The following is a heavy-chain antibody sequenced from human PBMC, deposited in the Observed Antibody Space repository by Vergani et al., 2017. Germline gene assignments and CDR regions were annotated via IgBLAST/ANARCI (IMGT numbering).Heavy chain of an antibody. CDR2: SDPSDSYT. CDR1: GYSFTSYW. V-gene: IGHV5-10-1*03. Sequence: EVQLVQSGAEVKKPGESLRISCKGSGYSFTSYWISWVRQMPGKGLEWMGRSDPSDSYTNYSPSFQGHVTISADKSISTAYLQWSSLKASDTAMYYCARHSPIIHDYGDYGTNWFDPWGQGTLVTVSS. D-gene: IGHD4-17*01. CDR3: ARHSPIIHDYGDYGTNWFDP. J-gene: IGHJ5*02.